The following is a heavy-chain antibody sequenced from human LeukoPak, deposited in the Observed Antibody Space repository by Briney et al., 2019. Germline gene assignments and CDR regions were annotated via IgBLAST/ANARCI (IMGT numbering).Heavy chain of an antibody. V-gene: IGHV4-34*01. Sequence: NPSETLSLTCAVYGGSFSGYYWSWIRQPPGKGLEWIGEINHGGSTNYNPSLKSRVTISVDTSKNQFSLKLSSVTAADTAVYYCARARGLLGDAFDIWGQGTMVTVSS. J-gene: IGHJ3*02. CDR3: ARARGLLGDAFDI. CDR1: GGSFSGYY. CDR2: INHGGST. D-gene: IGHD3-10*01.